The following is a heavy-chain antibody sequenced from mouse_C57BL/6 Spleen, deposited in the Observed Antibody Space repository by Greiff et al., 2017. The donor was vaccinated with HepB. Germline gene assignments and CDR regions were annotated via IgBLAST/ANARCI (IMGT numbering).Heavy chain of an antibody. CDR3: ARSRGYYYAMDY. J-gene: IGHJ4*01. V-gene: IGHV1-69*01. Sequence: QVQLQQPGAELVMPGASVKLSCKASGYTFTSYWMHWVKQRPGQGLEWIGEIDPSDSYNNYNQKFKGKSTLTVDKSSSTAYMQLSSLTSEDSAVYYCARSRGYYYAMDYWGQGTSVTVSS. CDR1: GYTFTSYW. CDR2: IDPSDSYN.